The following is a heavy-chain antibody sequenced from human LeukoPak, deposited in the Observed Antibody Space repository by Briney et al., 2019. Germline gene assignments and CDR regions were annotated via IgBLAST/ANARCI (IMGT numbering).Heavy chain of an antibody. Sequence: GASVKVSCKASGGTFSSYAISWVRQAPGQGLERMGGIIPIFGTANYAQKFQGRVTITADESTSTAYMELSSLRSEDTAVYYCARWDSSGLDYWGQGTLVTVSS. CDR1: GGTFSSYA. J-gene: IGHJ4*02. V-gene: IGHV1-69*01. CDR2: IIPIFGTA. D-gene: IGHD6-19*01. CDR3: ARWDSSGLDY.